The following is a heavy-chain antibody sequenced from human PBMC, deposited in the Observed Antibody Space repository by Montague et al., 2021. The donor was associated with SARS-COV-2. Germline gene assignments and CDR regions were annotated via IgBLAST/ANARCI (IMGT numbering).Heavy chain of an antibody. CDR3: SGGLDGYNWGY. J-gene: IGHJ4*02. Sequence: SETLSLTCAVYDGSFSDYSWTWIRQPPGKGLEWIGEINHRGSTNYNPSLKSRVTISVDKAKNQFSLKLSSVTAADTAVYYCSGGLDGYNWGYWGQGTLVTVSS. CDR1: DGSFSDYS. D-gene: IGHD5-24*01. CDR2: INHRGST. V-gene: IGHV4-34*01.